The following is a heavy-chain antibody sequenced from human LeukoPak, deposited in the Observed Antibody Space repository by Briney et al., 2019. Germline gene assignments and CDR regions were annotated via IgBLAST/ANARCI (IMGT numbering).Heavy chain of an antibody. CDR1: GYTFTSYC. J-gene: IGHJ4*02. D-gene: IGHD6-13*01. CDR2: INPKIADT. V-gene: IGHV1-2*02. CDR3: ARTLYIEAVPGGYDY. Sequence: ASVTVSCTPSGYTFTSYCISWVRQAPGHGLEWIGWINPKIADTNHAQSFQGRVTMTRDASISTVYMELSSLRSDDTALYYCARTLYIEAVPGGYDYWGQGTLITVSS.